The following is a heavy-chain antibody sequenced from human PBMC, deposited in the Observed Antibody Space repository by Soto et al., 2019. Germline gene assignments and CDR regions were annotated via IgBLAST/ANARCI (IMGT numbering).Heavy chain of an antibody. V-gene: IGHV1-69*01. D-gene: IGHD5-18*01. Sequence: QVQLVQSGAEVKKPGSSVKVSCKASGGTFSSYAISWVRQAPGQGLEWMGGIIPIFGTANYAQKFQGRVTIPPDASTSTPYMGLSSLGSEATAVYSCARGAYIFGVDAFDIGGKGTVVTVSS. CDR3: ARGAYIFGVDAFDI. CDR2: IIPIFGTA. J-gene: IGHJ3*02. CDR1: GGTFSSYA.